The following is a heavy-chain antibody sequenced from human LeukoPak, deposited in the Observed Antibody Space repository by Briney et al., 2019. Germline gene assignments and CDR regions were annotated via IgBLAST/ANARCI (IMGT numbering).Heavy chain of an antibody. CDR2: IYYSGST. V-gene: IGHV4-39*01. D-gene: IGHD3-22*01. Sequence: PSETLSLTCTVSGGSISSSSYYWGWIRQPPGKGLEWIGSIYYSGSTYYNPSLKSRVTISVDTSKNQFSLNLIYVTAADTAVYYCASLYYDSSGYYQICYFDYWGQGTPVTVSS. CDR3: ASLYYDSSGYYQICYFDY. J-gene: IGHJ4*02. CDR1: GGSISSSSYY.